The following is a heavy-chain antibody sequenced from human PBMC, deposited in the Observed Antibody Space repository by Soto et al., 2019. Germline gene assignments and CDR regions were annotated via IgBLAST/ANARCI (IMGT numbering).Heavy chain of an antibody. CDR2: IIPIFGTA. CDR3: ARDPPASIDSRGWYGPDAFDI. Sequence: AASVKVCCKASGGTFRSYAISWVRQAPGQGLEWMGGIIPIFGTANYAQKFQGRVTITADESTSTAYMELSSLRSEDTAVYYCARDPPASIDSRGWYGPDAFDIWGQGTMVTVSS. V-gene: IGHV1-69*13. D-gene: IGHD6-19*01. CDR1: GGTFRSYA. J-gene: IGHJ3*02.